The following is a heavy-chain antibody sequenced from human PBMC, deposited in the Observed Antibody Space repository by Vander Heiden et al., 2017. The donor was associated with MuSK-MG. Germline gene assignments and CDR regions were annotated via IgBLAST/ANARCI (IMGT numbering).Heavy chain of an antibody. Sequence: QVLLQESGPGLVEPSETLSLTCTVSGGSISSYYWSWIRQPPGKGLEWIGYIYYSGSTNYNPSLESRLTLSVDTSQNQFSLKLSSVTAADTAVYYCARRGYSTSFGMDVWGQGTTVIVSS. D-gene: IGHD2-2*01. CDR1: GGSISSYY. V-gene: IGHV4-59*08. J-gene: IGHJ6*02. CDR3: ARRGYSTSFGMDV. CDR2: IYYSGST.